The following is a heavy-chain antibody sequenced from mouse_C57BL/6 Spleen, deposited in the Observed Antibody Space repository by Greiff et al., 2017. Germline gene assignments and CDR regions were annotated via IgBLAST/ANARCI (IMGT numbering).Heavy chain of an antibody. CDR1: GYAFSSSW. Sequence: QVQLQQSGPELVKPGASVKISCKASGYAFSSSWMNWVKQRPGKGLEWIGRIYPGDGDTNYNGKFKGKATLTADKSSSTAYMQLSSLTSEDSAVYFWARSAQATPFDYWGQGTTLTVSS. CDR2: IYPGDGDT. V-gene: IGHV1-82*01. CDR3: ARSAQATPFDY. J-gene: IGHJ2*01. D-gene: IGHD3-2*02.